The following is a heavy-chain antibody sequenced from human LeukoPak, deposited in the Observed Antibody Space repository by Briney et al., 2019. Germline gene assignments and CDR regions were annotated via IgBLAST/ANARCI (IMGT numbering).Heavy chain of an antibody. CDR3: ARGERLRVFDY. J-gene: IGHJ4*02. CDR1: GGPISSGGYS. Sequence: PSQTLSLTCAVSGGPISSGGYSWSWIRQPPGKGLEWIGYIYHSGSTYYNPSLKSRVTISVDRSKNQFSLKLSSVTAADTAVYYCARGERLRVFDYWGQGTLVTVSS. V-gene: IGHV4-30-2*01. CDR2: IYHSGST. D-gene: IGHD1-26*01.